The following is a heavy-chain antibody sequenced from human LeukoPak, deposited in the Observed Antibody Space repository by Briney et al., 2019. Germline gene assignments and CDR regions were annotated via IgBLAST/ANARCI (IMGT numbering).Heavy chain of an antibody. CDR1: GGSISSYY. V-gene: IGHV4-59*01. D-gene: IGHD6-19*01. CDR3: ARGVAVAGNYYYGMDV. J-gene: IGHJ6*02. CDR2: IYYSGST. Sequence: SETLSLTCTVSGGSISSYYWNWIRQPPGKGLEWIGYIYYSGSTNYNPSLKSRVTISVDMSKNQFSLKLISVTAADTAVYYCARGVAVAGNYYYGMDVWGQGTTVTVSS.